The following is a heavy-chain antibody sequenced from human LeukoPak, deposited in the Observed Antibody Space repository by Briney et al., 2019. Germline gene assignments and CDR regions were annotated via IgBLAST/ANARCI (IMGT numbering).Heavy chain of an antibody. CDR3: ARDYYDSSGGDFQH. CDR2: IRYDGSNK. Sequence: GGSLRLSCAASGFTFSSYGMHWVRQAPGKGLEWVTFIRYDGSNKYYADSVKGRFTISRDNSKNTLYLQMNSLRAEDTAAYYCARDYYDSSGGDFQHWGQGTLATVSS. V-gene: IGHV3-30*02. D-gene: IGHD3-22*01. J-gene: IGHJ1*01. CDR1: GFTFSSYG.